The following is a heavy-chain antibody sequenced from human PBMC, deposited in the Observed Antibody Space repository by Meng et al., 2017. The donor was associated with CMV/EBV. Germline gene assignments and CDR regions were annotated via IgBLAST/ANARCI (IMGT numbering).Heavy chain of an antibody. CDR1: GFTFDDYG. Sequence: LTRAASGFTFDDYGMSWVRQAPGKGLEWVSHINWSGGSTGYVDSVKGRFTIFRDNAKNSLYLQMNSLRVEDTAFYYCAREPIVGAASDYWGQGTLVTVSS. J-gene: IGHJ4*02. D-gene: IGHD1-26*01. V-gene: IGHV3-20*04. CDR3: AREPIVGAASDY. CDR2: INWSGGST.